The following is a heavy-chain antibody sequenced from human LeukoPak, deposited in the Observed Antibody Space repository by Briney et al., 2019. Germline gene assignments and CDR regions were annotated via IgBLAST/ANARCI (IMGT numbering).Heavy chain of an antibody. CDR1: GFTFSCYE. Sequence: GGSLRLSCAASGFTFSCYEMNWVRQAPGKGLEWVSYISSSGSTIYYADSVKGRFTISRDNAKNSLYLQMNSLRAEDTAVYYCARDTGYSSGWYDVWGQGTTVAVSS. V-gene: IGHV3-48*03. J-gene: IGHJ6*02. CDR3: ARDTGYSSGWYDV. D-gene: IGHD6-19*01. CDR2: ISSSGSTI.